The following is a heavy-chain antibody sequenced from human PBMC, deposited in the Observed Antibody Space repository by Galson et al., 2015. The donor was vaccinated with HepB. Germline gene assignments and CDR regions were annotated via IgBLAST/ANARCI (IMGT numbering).Heavy chain of an antibody. D-gene: IGHD1-14*01. CDR2: IYHSGST. CDR1: GYSISSGYY. Sequence: TLSLTCTVSGYSISSGYYWGWIRQPPGKGLEWIGSIYHSGSTYYNPSLKSRVTISVDTSKNQFSLKLSSVTAADTAVYYCARDNRPVQKGVDPWGQGTLVTVSS. J-gene: IGHJ5*02. CDR3: ARDNRPVQKGVDP. V-gene: IGHV4-38-2*02.